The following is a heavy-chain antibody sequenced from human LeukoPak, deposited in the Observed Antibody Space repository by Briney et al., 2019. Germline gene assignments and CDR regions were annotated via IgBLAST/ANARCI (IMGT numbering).Heavy chain of an antibody. Sequence: ASVKVSCKASGGTFSSYALSWMRQAPGQGLEWMGWINPNSGGTNYAQKFQGWVTMTRDTSISTAYMELSRLRSDDTAVYYCARDGGSGSYYYYGMDVWGQGTTVTVSS. J-gene: IGHJ6*02. CDR1: GGTFSSYA. CDR3: ARDGGSGSYYYYGMDV. V-gene: IGHV1-2*04. CDR2: INPNSGGT. D-gene: IGHD3-10*01.